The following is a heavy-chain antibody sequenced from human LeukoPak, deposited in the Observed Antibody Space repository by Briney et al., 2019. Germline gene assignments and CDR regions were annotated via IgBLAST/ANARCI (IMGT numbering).Heavy chain of an antibody. Sequence: SETLSLTCAVSGGSISSSNWWSWVRQPPGKGLEWIGEIYHSGSTNYNPSLKSRVTISVDKSKNQFSLKLSSVTAADTAVYYCARRSRDYGDYDAFDIWGQGTMVTVSS. D-gene: IGHD4-17*01. V-gene: IGHV4-4*02. J-gene: IGHJ3*02. CDR3: ARRSRDYGDYDAFDI. CDR1: GGSISSSNW. CDR2: IYHSGST.